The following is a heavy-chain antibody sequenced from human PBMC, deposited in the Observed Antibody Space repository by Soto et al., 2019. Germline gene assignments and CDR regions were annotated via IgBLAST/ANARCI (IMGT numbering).Heavy chain of an antibody. CDR2: IVPIVGTT. CDR1: GGTFSSYA. Sequence: QVQLVQSGAEVRQPASSVKVSCKTSGGTFSSYAISWVRQAPGQGLHWMGGIVPIVGTTTYAQKFQGRVTITAGEATGTAYMHLSRLRSDDTAVYYCVRVVAIPGYPDHLGQGTLVTVSS. J-gene: IGHJ4*02. V-gene: IGHV1-69*12. D-gene: IGHD5-12*01. CDR3: VRVVAIPGYPDH.